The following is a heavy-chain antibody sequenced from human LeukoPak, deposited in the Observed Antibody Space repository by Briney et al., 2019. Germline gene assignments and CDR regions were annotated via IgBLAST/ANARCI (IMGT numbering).Heavy chain of an antibody. D-gene: IGHD1-26*01. V-gene: IGHV3-21*01. CDR1: GFTFSSYS. J-gene: IGHJ3*02. Sequence: PGESLRLSCAASGFTFSSYSMNWVRQAPGKGLEWVSYISSSSSYIYYTDSVKGRFTISRDNAKNSLYLQMNSLRAEDTAVYYCARDSGIYYGFDAFDIWGQGTMVTVSS. CDR3: ARDSGIYYGFDAFDI. CDR2: ISSSSSYI.